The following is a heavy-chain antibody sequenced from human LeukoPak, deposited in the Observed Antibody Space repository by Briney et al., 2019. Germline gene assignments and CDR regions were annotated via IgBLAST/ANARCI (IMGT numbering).Heavy chain of an antibody. J-gene: IGHJ4*02. V-gene: IGHV6-1*01. Sequence: SQTLSLTCAISGDSVSSNSAAWNWIRQSPSRGLAWLGRTFYRSKWYNDYAVSVKSRITINPDTSKNQFSLQLNYATPEDTAVYYCAAGYSSGWYGIEYWGQGTLVTVSS. CDR3: AAGYSSGWYGIEY. D-gene: IGHD6-19*01. CDR2: TFYRSKWYN. CDR1: GDSVSSNSAA.